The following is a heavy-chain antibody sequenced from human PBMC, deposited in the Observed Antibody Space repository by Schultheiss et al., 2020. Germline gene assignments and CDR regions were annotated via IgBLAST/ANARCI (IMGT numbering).Heavy chain of an antibody. CDR1: GFTFSSCT. Sequence: GESLKISCAASGFTFSSCTMRCVRQAPGKGLEWVSVISNSGGAIYYADSVKGRFSISRDNAKNSLYLQMNSLRAEDTAVYYCARDLSSGWYYYYGMDVWGQGTTVTVSS. CDR2: ISNSGGAI. V-gene: IGHV3-23*01. CDR3: ARDLSSGWYYYYGMDV. J-gene: IGHJ6*02. D-gene: IGHD6-19*01.